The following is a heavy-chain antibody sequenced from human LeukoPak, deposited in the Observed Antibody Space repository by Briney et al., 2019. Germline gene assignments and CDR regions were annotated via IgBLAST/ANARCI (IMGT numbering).Heavy chain of an antibody. Sequence: GGSLRLSCAASGFTFSSYWMHWVRQAPGKGLVWVSRISSDGSSTSYADSVKGRFTISRDNAKNTLYLQMNSLRAEDTAVYYCARVPTYYDFWSGYYSESFYYYGMDVWGQGTTVTVSS. CDR2: ISSDGSST. CDR3: ARVPTYYDFWSGYYSESFYYYGMDV. J-gene: IGHJ6*02. V-gene: IGHV3-74*01. CDR1: GFTFSSYW. D-gene: IGHD3-3*01.